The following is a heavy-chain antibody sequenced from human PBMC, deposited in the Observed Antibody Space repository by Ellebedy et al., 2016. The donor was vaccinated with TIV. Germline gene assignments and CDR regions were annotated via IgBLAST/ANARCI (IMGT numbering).Heavy chain of an antibody. CDR2: ISSNGGST. Sequence: GESLKISCSASGFTFSSYAMHWVRQTPGKGLEYVSAISSNGGSTYYADSVKGRFTISRDNSKNTLYLQMSSLRAEETAVYYCVKGGSGNYHYYYGMDVWGQGTTVTVSS. CDR3: VKGGSGNYHYYYGMDV. J-gene: IGHJ6*02. D-gene: IGHD3-10*01. V-gene: IGHV3-64D*06. CDR1: GFTFSSYA.